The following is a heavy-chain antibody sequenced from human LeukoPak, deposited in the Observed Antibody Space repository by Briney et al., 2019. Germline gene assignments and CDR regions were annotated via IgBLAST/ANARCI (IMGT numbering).Heavy chain of an antibody. D-gene: IGHD4-23*01. CDR3: ARTSVGSMAAVDY. V-gene: IGHV3-74*01. Sequence: GGSLRLSCAASGFTFSSYWMHWVRQAPGKGLVWVSRINSDGSSTSYADSVKGRFTISRDNAKNTLYLQMNSLRAEDTAVYYCARTSVGSMAAVDYWGQGTLVTVSS. J-gene: IGHJ4*02. CDR2: INSDGSST. CDR1: GFTFSSYW.